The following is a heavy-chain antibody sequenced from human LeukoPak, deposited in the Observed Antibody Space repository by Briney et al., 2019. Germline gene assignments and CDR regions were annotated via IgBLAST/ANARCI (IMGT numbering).Heavy chain of an antibody. D-gene: IGHD3/OR15-3a*01. CDR1: GFTLYYYA. J-gene: IGHJ3*02. CDR3: AKGLGVASLIVNAPAM. CDR2: ITWNSGSV. V-gene: IGHV3-9*03. Sequence: PGGSLRLSCAASGFTLYYYAMHWVRQVPGKCLEWVSGITWNSGSVLYADSVRGRFTISRDNAKNSRYLQMNSLRPEDMAFYYCAKGLGVASLIVNAPAMWGQGTMVT.